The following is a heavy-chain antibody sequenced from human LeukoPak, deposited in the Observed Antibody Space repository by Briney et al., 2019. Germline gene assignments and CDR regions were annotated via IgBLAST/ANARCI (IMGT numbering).Heavy chain of an antibody. CDR2: ISASGGST. CDR1: GFTFSSYA. V-gene: IGHV3-23*01. Sequence: QTGGSLRLSCAASGFTFSSYAMSWVRQARGRGLEWVSAISASGGSTYYADSVKGRFTISRDNSKNTLYLQTNSLRAEDTAIYYCAKGNTEGAGNFDYWGQGTLVTVSS. CDR3: AKGNTEGAGNFDY. J-gene: IGHJ4*02. D-gene: IGHD1-14*01.